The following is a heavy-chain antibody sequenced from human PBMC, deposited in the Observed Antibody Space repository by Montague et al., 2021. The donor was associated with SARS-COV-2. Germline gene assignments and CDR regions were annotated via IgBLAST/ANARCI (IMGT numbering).Heavy chain of an antibody. V-gene: IGHV4-34*01. Sequence: SETLSLTCAVYGGSFSGYYWSWIRQPPGKGLEWIGEINHSGYTNYNPSLKSRTTISVDTSKNKFSLRLSSVTVADTAVFYCSRPRGIAGAGRLAFDYWGQGTLVTVSS. CDR1: GGSFSGYY. D-gene: IGHD6-19*01. J-gene: IGHJ4*02. CDR2: INHSGYT. CDR3: SRPRGIAGAGRLAFDY.